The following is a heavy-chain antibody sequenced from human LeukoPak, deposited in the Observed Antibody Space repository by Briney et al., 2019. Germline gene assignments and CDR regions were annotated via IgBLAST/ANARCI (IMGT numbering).Heavy chain of an antibody. D-gene: IGHD4-23*01. CDR2: ISGSGGST. Sequence: GGSLRLCCAASGFTFSSYAMSWVRQAPGKGLEWVSAISGSGGSTYYADSVKGRFTISRDNSKNTLYLQMNSLRAEDTAVYYCAKLRYGGNSGNDYWGQGTLVTVSS. CDR1: GFTFSSYA. J-gene: IGHJ4*02. V-gene: IGHV3-23*01. CDR3: AKLRYGGNSGNDY.